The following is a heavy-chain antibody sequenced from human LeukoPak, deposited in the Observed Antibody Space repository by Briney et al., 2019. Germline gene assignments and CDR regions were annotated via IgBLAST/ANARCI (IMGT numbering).Heavy chain of an antibody. Sequence: HPGKSLRLSCAASGFTFSNYAFHWVRQPPGKGLEWAAVISYEGSVTYYADSVKGRFTISRDNAKNSLYLQMNSLRVEDTAVYYCAKEGRSLQTYWGQGTLVTVSS. CDR2: ISYEGSVT. CDR3: AKEGRSLQTY. CDR1: GFTFSNYA. J-gene: IGHJ4*02. V-gene: IGHV3-30*04. D-gene: IGHD5-24*01.